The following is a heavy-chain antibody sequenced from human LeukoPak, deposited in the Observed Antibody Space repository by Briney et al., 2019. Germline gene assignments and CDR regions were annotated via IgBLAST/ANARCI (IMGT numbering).Heavy chain of an antibody. V-gene: IGHV3-30*04. Sequence: GGSLRLSCAASGFTFSSYAMHWVRQAPGKGLEWVAVISYNGSNKYYADSVKGRFTISRDNSKSTLYLQMNSLRAEDTAVYYCAREGSSGGSHDAFDIWGQGTMVTVSS. CDR2: ISYNGSNK. CDR3: AREGSSGGSHDAFDI. D-gene: IGHD2-15*01. CDR1: GFTFSSYA. J-gene: IGHJ3*02.